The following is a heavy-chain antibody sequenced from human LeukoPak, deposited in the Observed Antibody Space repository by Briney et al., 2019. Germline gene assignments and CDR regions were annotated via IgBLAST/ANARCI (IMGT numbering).Heavy chain of an antibody. CDR1: GGSISSYY. J-gene: IGHJ4*02. V-gene: IGHV4-34*01. CDR3: ARGGHDYIWGSYRQTNFDY. Sequence: PSETLSLTCTVSGGSISSYYWSWIRQPPGKGLEWIGEINHSGSTNYNPSLKSRVTISVDTSKNQFPLKLSSVTAADTAVYYCARGGHDYIWGSYRQTNFDYWGQGTLVTVSS. D-gene: IGHD3-16*02. CDR2: INHSGST.